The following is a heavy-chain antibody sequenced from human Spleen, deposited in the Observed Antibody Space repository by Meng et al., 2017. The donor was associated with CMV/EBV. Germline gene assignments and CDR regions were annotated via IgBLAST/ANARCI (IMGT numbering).Heavy chain of an antibody. D-gene: IGHD5-12*01. CDR1: GFTFSNSW. CDR3: ARHSTEATISDY. CDR2: IKPDGSDK. J-gene: IGHJ4*02. Sequence: GESLKISCAASGFTFSNSWMTWVRQAPGKELEWVANIKPDGSDKYYVDSVKGRFTISRDDGKNSVYLQMNSLRAEDTAVYYCARHSTEATISDYWGQGTLVTVSS. V-gene: IGHV3-7*01.